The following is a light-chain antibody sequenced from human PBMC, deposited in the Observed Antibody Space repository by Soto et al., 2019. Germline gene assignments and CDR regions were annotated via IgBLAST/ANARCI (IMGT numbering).Light chain of an antibody. Sequence: EIVLTQSPGTLSLSPGERATLSCRASQSVSSSYLAWHQQKPGQAPRLLIYGASSRATGIPDRFSGSGSGTDFTLTISRLEPEDFAVYYCQQYDRLPWTFGQGTKVEIK. J-gene: IGKJ1*01. V-gene: IGKV3-20*01. CDR1: QSVSSSY. CDR2: GAS. CDR3: QQYDRLPWT.